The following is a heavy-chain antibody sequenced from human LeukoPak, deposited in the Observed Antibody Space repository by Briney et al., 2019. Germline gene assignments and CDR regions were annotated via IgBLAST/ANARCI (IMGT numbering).Heavy chain of an antibody. Sequence: GGSLRLSCAASGFTFSDYSMNWVRQAPGKGLEWVSLISGDGGSTYYADSVKGRFTISRDNSKNSLYLQMNSLRTEDTALYYCAKDIGDYLNWFDPWGQGTLVTVSS. J-gene: IGHJ5*02. CDR3: AKDIGDYLNWFDP. CDR2: ISGDGGST. V-gene: IGHV3-43*02. D-gene: IGHD4-17*01. CDR1: GFTFSDYS.